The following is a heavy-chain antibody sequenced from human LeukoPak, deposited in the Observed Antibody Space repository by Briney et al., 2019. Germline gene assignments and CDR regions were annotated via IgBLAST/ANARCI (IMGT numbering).Heavy chain of an antibody. J-gene: IGHJ5*02. D-gene: IGHD6-13*01. CDR2: IGGGGDTST. CDR3: ATRGIAAA. Sequence: GGSLRLSCATSGFTFSSYSMSWVRQAPGKGLEWVTDIGGGGDTSTYYADSVKGRFTISRDNSKNTLYLHMNSLRAEDTAVYYCATRGIAAAWGQGTLVTVSS. CDR1: GFTFSSYS. V-gene: IGHV3-23*01.